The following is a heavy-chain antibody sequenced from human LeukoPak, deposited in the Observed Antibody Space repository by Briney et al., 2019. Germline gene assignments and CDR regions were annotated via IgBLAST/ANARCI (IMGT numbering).Heavy chain of an antibody. CDR1: GFTFSSYW. CDR2: IKQDGSDK. J-gene: IGHJ4*02. D-gene: IGHD2-21*01. V-gene: IGHV3-7*01. Sequence: GGSLRLSCAASGFTFSSYWMSWVRQAPGKGLEWVANIKQDGSDKYYADSVRGRFTISRDNSKNTLYLQMNSLRAEDTAVYYCARPHPPVVVIVPPDYWGQGTLVTVSS. CDR3: ARPHPPVVVIVPPDY.